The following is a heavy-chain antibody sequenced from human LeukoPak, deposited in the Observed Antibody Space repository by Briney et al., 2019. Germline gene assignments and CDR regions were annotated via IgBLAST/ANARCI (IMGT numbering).Heavy chain of an antibody. D-gene: IGHD3-22*01. CDR3: ARQFRDSSGYYSYYFDY. CDR2: IYPGDSDT. Sequence: PGESLKISCKGSGYSFTTYWIGWVRQMPGRGLEWMGIIYPGDSDTRYSPSFQGQVTISADKSIRTAYLQWSSLKASDTAMYYCARQFRDSSGYYSYYFDYWGQGTLVTVSS. CDR1: GYSFTTYW. J-gene: IGHJ4*02. V-gene: IGHV5-51*01.